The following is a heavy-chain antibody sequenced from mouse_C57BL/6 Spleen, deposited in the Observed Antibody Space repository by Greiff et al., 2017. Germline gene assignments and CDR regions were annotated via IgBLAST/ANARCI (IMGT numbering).Heavy chain of an antibody. Sequence: QVHVKQSGAELVKPGASVKLSCKASGYTFTEYTIHWVKQRSGQGLEWIGWFYPGSGSIKYNEKFKDKATLTADKSSSTVYMELSRLTSEDSAVYFCARQYYGSSYVYFDVWGTGTTVTVSS. V-gene: IGHV1-62-2*01. J-gene: IGHJ1*03. CDR1: GYTFTEYT. D-gene: IGHD1-1*01. CDR2: FYPGSGSI. CDR3: ARQYYGSSYVYFDV.